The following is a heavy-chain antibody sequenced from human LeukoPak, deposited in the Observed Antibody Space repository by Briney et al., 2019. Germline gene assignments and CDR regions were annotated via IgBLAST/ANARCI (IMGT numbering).Heavy chain of an antibody. Sequence: GGSLRLSCAASGFTFSSYSMNWVRQAPGKGLEWVSSISSSSSYIYYADSVKGRFTISRDNAKNSLYLQMNSLRAEDTAVYYCANGKGYSYGSVAFDIWGQGTMVTVSS. V-gene: IGHV3-21*01. CDR3: ANGKGYSYGSVAFDI. CDR2: ISSSSSYI. CDR1: GFTFSSYS. J-gene: IGHJ3*02. D-gene: IGHD5-18*01.